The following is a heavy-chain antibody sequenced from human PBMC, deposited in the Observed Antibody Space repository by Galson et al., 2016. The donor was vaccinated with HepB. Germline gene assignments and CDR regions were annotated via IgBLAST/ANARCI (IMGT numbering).Heavy chain of an antibody. CDR2: VNEDGSGT. CDR1: GFRFSAYW. Sequence: SLRLSCAASGFRFSAYWMAWVRQAPGKGLEYVANVNEDGSGTRYMDSAKGRFTISRDNAKNSVGLQMNSLRAEDTALYYCWSGYNSGIWGQGTRVTVSS. J-gene: IGHJ3*02. CDR3: WSGYNSGI. D-gene: IGHD6-19*01. V-gene: IGHV3-7*01.